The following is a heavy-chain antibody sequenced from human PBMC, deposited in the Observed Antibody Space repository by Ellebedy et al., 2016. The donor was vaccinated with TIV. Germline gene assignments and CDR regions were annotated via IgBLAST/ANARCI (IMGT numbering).Heavy chain of an antibody. CDR3: ARVNYCSSTSCYVDLAYFDY. J-gene: IGHJ4*02. CDR1: GGSISSGDYY. V-gene: IGHV4-61*08. CDR2: IYYSGST. D-gene: IGHD2-2*01. Sequence: GSLRLSXTVSGGSISSGDYYWSWIRQPPGKGLEWIGYIYYSGSTNYNPSLKSRVTISVDTSKNQFSLKLSSVTAADTAVYYCARVNYCSSTSCYVDLAYFDYWGQGTLVTVSS.